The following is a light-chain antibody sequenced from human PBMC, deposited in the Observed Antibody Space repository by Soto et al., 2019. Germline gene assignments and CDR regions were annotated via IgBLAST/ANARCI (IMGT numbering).Light chain of an antibody. J-gene: IGKJ1*01. CDR1: QSVSGY. V-gene: IGKV3-11*01. CDR3: QQHLGRHT. Sequence: EIVLTQSPGTLSLYPGERATLSCRASQSVSGYLVWYQQKPGQAPRLLIYDASTRAAGIPARFIGSGSGTDFTLTISSLEPEDSAVYYCQQHLGRHTFGQGTKVDI. CDR2: DAS.